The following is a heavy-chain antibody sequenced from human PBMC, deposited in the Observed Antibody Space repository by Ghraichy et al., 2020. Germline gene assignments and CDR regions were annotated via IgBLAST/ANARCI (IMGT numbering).Heavy chain of an antibody. CDR1: GGTFSSYA. CDR3: AINYYDSSGSMRPYTLGAYYYYGMDV. J-gene: IGHJ6*02. CDR2: IIPIFGTA. D-gene: IGHD3-22*01. V-gene: IGHV1-69*13. Sequence: SVKVSGKASGGTFSSYAISWVRQAPGQGLEWMGGIIPIFGTANYAQKFQGRVTITADESTGTAYMELSSLRSEDTVVYYCAINYYDSSGSMRPYTLGAYYYYGMDVWGQGTTVTVSS.